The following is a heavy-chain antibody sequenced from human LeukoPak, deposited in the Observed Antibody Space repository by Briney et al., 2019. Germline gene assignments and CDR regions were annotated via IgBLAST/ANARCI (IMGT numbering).Heavy chain of an antibody. CDR3: ARDRGWRSSGYYLYHFDY. Sequence: GGSLRLSCVASGFTFTDYFMSWVSQARGKGLEWVASIKHNGGEKYYVDSVKGRFTISRDNAKNSLYLEMSSLRVEDTAVYYCARDRGWRSSGYYLYHFDYWGQGTLVTFAS. CDR2: IKHNGGEK. V-gene: IGHV3-7*01. CDR1: GFTFTDYF. D-gene: IGHD3-22*01. J-gene: IGHJ4*02.